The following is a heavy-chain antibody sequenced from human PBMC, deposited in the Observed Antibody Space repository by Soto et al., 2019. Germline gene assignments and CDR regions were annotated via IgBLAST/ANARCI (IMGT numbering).Heavy chain of an antibody. J-gene: IGHJ6*02. CDR1: GFTFSGYW. V-gene: IGHV3-74*03. CDR2: ISYDGTET. Sequence: GSLRLSCAASGFTFSGYWMHWVRQAPEKGLVWVSHISYDGTETTYADSVKGRFTISRDNPKSTLYLQMNSVRAEDTGVYYCARGSEAYYYYYGMDVWGQGTTVTVSS. CDR3: ARGSEAYYYYYGMDV.